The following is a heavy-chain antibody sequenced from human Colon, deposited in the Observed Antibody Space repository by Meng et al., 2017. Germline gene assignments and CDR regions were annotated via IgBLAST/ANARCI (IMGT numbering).Heavy chain of an antibody. CDR2: IYHSGST. V-gene: IGHV4-4*02. CDR3: ARVIYASGNMAHLDY. CDR1: GDSIRSSNW. J-gene: IGHJ4*02. Sequence: QLQGTVPGLVKPSGTLSLQCAVSGDSIRSSNWWSWVRQPPGRGLEWIGEIYHSGSTNYNPSLKNRVSMTVDKSNNEFSLTLSSVTAADTALYYCARVIYASGNMAHLDYWGQGTLVTVSS. D-gene: IGHD3-10*01.